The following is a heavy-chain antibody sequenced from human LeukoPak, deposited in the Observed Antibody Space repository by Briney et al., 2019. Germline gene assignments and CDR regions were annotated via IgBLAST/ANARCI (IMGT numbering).Heavy chain of an antibody. CDR2: TSDRGDYT. CDR1: GFTFSDYY. Sequence: GGSLRLSCAASGFTFSDYYMSWIRQAPGKGLEWVSGTSDRGDYTYYADSVKGRFTISRDNSKNTLYLQMNSLRAEDTALYFCAKKAQYNGNYPLDYWGQGTLVTVSS. V-gene: IGHV3-23*01. CDR3: AKKAQYNGNYPLDY. D-gene: IGHD1-26*01. J-gene: IGHJ4*02.